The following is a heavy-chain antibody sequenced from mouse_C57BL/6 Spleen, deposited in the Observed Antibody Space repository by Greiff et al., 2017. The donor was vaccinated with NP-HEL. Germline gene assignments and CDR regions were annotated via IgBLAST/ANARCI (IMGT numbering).Heavy chain of an antibody. CDR3: ARESSGHVGDY. D-gene: IGHD3-2*02. Sequence: QVQLQQPGAELVMPGASVKLSCKASGYTFTSYWMHWVKQRPGQGLEWIGEIDPSDSYTNYNQKFKGKSTLTVDKASSTAYMQLSSLTSEDSAVYYCARESSGHVGDYWGQGTTLTVSS. J-gene: IGHJ2*01. CDR1: GYTFTSYW. V-gene: IGHV1-69*01. CDR2: IDPSDSYT.